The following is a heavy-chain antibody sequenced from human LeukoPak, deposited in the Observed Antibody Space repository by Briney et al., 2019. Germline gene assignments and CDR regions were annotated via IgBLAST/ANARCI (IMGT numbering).Heavy chain of an antibody. D-gene: IGHD1-26*01. CDR3: AKVVGSYYGAPFDY. CDR2: ISGSGGST. J-gene: IGHJ4*02. CDR1: GFTFSSYG. V-gene: IGHV3-23*01. Sequence: GGSLRLSCAASGFTFSSYGMHWVRQAPGKGLEWVSAISGSGGSTYYADSVKGRFTISRDNSKNTLYLQMNSLRAEDTAVYYCAKVVGSYYGAPFDYWGQGTLVTVSS.